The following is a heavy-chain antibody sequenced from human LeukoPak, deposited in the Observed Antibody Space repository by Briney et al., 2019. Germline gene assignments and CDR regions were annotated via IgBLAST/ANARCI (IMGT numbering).Heavy chain of an antibody. D-gene: IGHD2-15*01. CDR2: IYYSGST. CDR3: ARVSGCSGGSCYPYYYY. J-gene: IGHJ4*02. CDR1: GGSISNYY. V-gene: IGHV4-59*01. Sequence: SETLSLTCTASGGSISNYYWSWIRQPPGKGLEWIGYIYYSGSTNYNPSLKSRVTISVDTSKNQFSLKLSSVTAADTAVYYCARVSGCSGGSCYPYYYYWGQGTLVTVSS.